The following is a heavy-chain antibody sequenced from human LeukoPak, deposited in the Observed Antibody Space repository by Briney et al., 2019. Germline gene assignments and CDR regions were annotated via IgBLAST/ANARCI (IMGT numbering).Heavy chain of an antibody. CDR1: GGSFSGYY. CDR3: ATDIVATSNYDY. J-gene: IGHJ4*02. CDR2: MNHSGST. D-gene: IGHD5-12*01. Sequence: SETLSLTCAVYGGSFSGYYWSWIGQPPGKGLEWIGEMNHSGSTNYNPSLKSRVTISVDTSKNQFSLKLSSVTAADTAVYYCATDIVATSNYDYWGQGTLVTVSS. V-gene: IGHV4-34*01.